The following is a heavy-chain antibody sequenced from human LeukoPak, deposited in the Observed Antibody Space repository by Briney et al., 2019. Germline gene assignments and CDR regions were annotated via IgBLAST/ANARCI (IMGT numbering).Heavy chain of an antibody. CDR2: IIPISGTA. V-gene: IGHV1-69*01. D-gene: IGHD5-18*01. CDR1: GGTFSSYA. CDR3: ARGRPFGYSYGYGGYYMDV. Sequence: SVKVSCKASGGTFSSYAISWVRQAPGQGLEWMGGIIPISGTANYAQKFQGRVTITADESTSTAYMELSSLRSEDTAVYYCARGRPFGYSYGYGGYYMDVWGKGTTVTISS. J-gene: IGHJ6*03.